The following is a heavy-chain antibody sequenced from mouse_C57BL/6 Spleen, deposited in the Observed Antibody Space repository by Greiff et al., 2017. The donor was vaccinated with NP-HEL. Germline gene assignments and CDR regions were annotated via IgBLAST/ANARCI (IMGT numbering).Heavy chain of an antibody. CDR3: ARCYYYGSSLHWYFDV. D-gene: IGHD1-1*01. V-gene: IGHV1-82*01. Sequence: QVQLQQSGPELVKPGASVKISCKASGYAFSSSWMNWVKQRPGKGLEWIGRIYPGDGDTNYNGKFKGKATLTADKSSSTAYMQLSSLTSEDSAVYFCARCYYYGSSLHWYFDVWGTGTTVTVSS. J-gene: IGHJ1*03. CDR2: IYPGDGDT. CDR1: GYAFSSSW.